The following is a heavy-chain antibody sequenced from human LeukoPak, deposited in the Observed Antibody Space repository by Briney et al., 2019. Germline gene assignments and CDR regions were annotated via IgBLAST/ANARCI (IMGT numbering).Heavy chain of an antibody. V-gene: IGHV3-48*01. D-gene: IGHD3-22*01. J-gene: IGHJ4*02. Sequence: GGSLRLSCAASGFTFSSYSMNWVRQAPGKGLEWVSYISSSSSTIYHADSVKGRFTISRDNAKNSLYLQMNSLRAEDTAVYYCARVVDDSSGYRGDYWGQGTLVTVSS. CDR2: ISSSSSTI. CDR3: ARVVDDSSGYRGDY. CDR1: GFTFSSYS.